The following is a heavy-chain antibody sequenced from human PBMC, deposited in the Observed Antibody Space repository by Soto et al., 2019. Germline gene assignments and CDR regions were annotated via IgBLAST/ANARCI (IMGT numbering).Heavy chain of an antibody. J-gene: IGHJ2*01. Sequence: QVQLQESGPGLVKPSETLSLICTVSGGSISRSNWWSWVRHAPGKGLEWIREVYHSGLTDYNPSLKSRVTMSVDNSKTRFSLNLTSVTAADTAVYFCTRVLAALGNRWYLDLWGRGTLVSVSS. CDR1: GGSISRSNW. D-gene: IGHD2-15*01. V-gene: IGHV4-4*02. CDR2: VYHSGLT. CDR3: TRVLAALGNRWYLDL.